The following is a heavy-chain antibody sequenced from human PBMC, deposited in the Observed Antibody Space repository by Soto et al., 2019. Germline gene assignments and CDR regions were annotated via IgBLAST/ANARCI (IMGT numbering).Heavy chain of an antibody. V-gene: IGHV3-23*01. J-gene: IGHJ4*02. CDR3: AKRIAMSASGPFDF. CDR2: ISGSGGNT. CDR1: GFTFSSYA. D-gene: IGHD2-21*01. Sequence: PGGSLRLSCVTSGFTFSSYAMSWVRQAPGKGLEWVSSISGSGGNTYYADSVKGRFTFSRDNSNNTLYLQMNSLRAEDTAVYYCAKRIAMSASGPFDFWGPGTLVTVSS.